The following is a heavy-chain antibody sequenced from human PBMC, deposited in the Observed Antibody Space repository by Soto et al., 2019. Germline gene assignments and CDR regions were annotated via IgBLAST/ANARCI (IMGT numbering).Heavy chain of an antibody. CDR3: ARGSGIVVVPATGGYFDY. Sequence: SETLSLTCTVSGGSISSYYWSWIRQPPGKGLEWIGYIYYSGSTNYNPSLKSRVTISVDTSKNQFSLKLSSVTAADTAVYYGARGSGIVVVPATGGYFDYWGQGTLVTVSS. J-gene: IGHJ4*02. V-gene: IGHV4-59*01. CDR1: GGSISSYY. D-gene: IGHD2-2*01. CDR2: IYYSGST.